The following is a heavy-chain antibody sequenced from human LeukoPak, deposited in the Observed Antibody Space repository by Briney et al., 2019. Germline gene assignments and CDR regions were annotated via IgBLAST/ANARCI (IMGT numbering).Heavy chain of an antibody. CDR3: ARGSVYFDS. CDR1: GGSISNYY. J-gene: IGHJ4*02. V-gene: IGHV4-59*01. Sequence: SETLSLTCTVSGGSISNYYVSWIRQPPGKGLEWIGYISYTGSTDYNPSLKSRVTISVDMSKNQFSLKVSSVTAADTAVYYCARGSVYFDSWGQGTLVTVSS. CDR2: ISYTGST.